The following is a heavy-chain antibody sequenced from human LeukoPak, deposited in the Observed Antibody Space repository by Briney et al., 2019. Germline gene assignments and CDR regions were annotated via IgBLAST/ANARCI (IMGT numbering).Heavy chain of an antibody. D-gene: IGHD3-22*01. CDR1: GGTFSSYA. CDR3: ARYYYDSSGYYDQWFDP. V-gene: IGHV1-69*01. Sequence: SVKVSCKASGGTFSSYAISWVRPAPGQGLEWMGGIIPIFGTANYAQKFQGRVTITADESTSTAYMELSSLRSEDTAVYYCARYYYDSSGYYDQWFDPWGQGTLVTVSS. CDR2: IIPIFGTA. J-gene: IGHJ5*02.